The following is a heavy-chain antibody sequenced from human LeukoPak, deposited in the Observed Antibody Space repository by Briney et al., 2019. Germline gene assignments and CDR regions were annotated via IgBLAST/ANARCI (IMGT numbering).Heavy chain of an antibody. CDR1: GGSISNYY. CDR3: ARHYGPGRDGLLSWFDP. V-gene: IGHV4-59*01. Sequence: SETLSLTCNVSGGSISNYYWTWIRQPPGKGLEWIGYIYYSGSTNYNPSLKSRVTISVDTSKNQFSLKLSSVTAADTAVYYCARHYGPGRDGLLSWFDPWGKGTLVTVSS. J-gene: IGHJ5*02. CDR2: IYYSGST. D-gene: IGHD3-10*01.